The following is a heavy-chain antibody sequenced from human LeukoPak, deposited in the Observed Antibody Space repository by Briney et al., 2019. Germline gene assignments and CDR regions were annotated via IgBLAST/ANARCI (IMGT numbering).Heavy chain of an antibody. D-gene: IGHD3-22*01. V-gene: IGHV3-9*01. Sequence: GGSLRLSCAASGFTFDDYTMHWVRQAPGKGLEWVSSISWNSDFIGYADSVKGRFTISRDNAKNSLYLQMNSLRAEDTAVYYCAKDSPTYYYDSSGYYPNWGQGTLVTVSS. CDR2: ISWNSDFI. CDR1: GFTFDDYT. CDR3: AKDSPTYYYDSSGYYPN. J-gene: IGHJ4*02.